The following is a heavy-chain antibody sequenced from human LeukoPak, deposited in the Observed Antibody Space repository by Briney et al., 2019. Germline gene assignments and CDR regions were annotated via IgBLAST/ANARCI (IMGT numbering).Heavy chain of an antibody. J-gene: IGHJ4*02. CDR1: GFTFSSYS. CDR2: ISSSSSTI. CDR3: ARVTSGTYHY. V-gene: IGHV3-48*04. D-gene: IGHD1-26*01. Sequence: GGSLRLSCAASGFTFSSYSIDWVRQAPGKGLEWLSYISSSSSTIYFADSVKGRFTISRDNAKNSAYLHMNSLRAEDTAVYYCARVTSGTYHYWGQGTLVTISS.